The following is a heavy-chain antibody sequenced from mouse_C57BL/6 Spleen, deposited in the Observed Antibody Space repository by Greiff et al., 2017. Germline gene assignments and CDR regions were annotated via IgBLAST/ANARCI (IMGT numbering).Heavy chain of an antibody. V-gene: IGHV1-82*01. CDR2: IYPGDGDT. Sequence: VQLQQSGPELVKPGASVKISCKASGYAFSSSWMNWVKQRPGKGLEWIGRIYPGDGDTNYNGKFKGKATLTADKSSSTAYMQLSSLTSEYSAVYFCAREDFVTTWGQGTLVTVSA. D-gene: IGHD1-1*01. J-gene: IGHJ3*01. CDR3: AREDFVTT. CDR1: GYAFSSSW.